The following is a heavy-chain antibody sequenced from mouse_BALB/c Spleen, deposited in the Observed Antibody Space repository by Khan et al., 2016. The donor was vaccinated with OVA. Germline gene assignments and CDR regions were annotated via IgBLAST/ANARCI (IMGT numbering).Heavy chain of an antibody. CDR1: GYSFTDYY. J-gene: IGHJ3*01. Sequence: QVQLQQSGAELARPGASVKLSCKASGYSFTDYYINWVKQRTGQGLEWIGEISPGSGDTYYNEKFKGKATLTADKSSSTAYMQLSSLTPEASAVYFGARRNYFGYTFAYWGQGTLVTVSA. V-gene: IGHV1-77*01. CDR2: ISPGSGDT. CDR3: ARRNYFGYTFAY. D-gene: IGHD1-2*01.